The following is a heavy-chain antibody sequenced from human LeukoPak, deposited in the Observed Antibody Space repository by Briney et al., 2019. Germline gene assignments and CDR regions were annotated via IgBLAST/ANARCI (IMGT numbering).Heavy chain of an antibody. CDR2: ISAYNGNT. V-gene: IGHV1-18*01. Sequence: GASVKVSCKASGYTFTSYGISWVRQAPGQGLEWMGWISAYNGNTNYAQKLQGRVTMTTDTSTSTAYMELRSLRSDDTAVYYCARGPIIRYGDYSNFDYWGQGTLVTVSS. CDR1: GYTFTSYG. J-gene: IGHJ4*02. D-gene: IGHD4-17*01. CDR3: ARGPIIRYGDYSNFDY.